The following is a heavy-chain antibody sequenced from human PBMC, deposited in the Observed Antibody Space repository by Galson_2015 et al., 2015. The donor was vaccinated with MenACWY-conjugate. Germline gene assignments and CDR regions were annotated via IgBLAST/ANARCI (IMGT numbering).Heavy chain of an antibody. CDR1: GFIFNNYA. J-gene: IGHJ4*02. CDR3: ARLGGNYRTTSHFDY. Sequence: SLRLSCAASGFIFNNYAMNWVRQAPGKGLVWVSRIDSDGRSTSYADSVKGRFTISRDNAKNTLYLQMNSLRAEDTAVYYCARLGGNYRTTSHFDYWGQGTLVTVSS. V-gene: IGHV3-74*01. D-gene: IGHD1-26*01. CDR2: IDSDGRST.